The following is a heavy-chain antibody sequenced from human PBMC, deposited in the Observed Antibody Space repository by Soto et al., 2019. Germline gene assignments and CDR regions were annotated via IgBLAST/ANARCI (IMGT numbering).Heavy chain of an antibody. D-gene: IGHD3-3*01. V-gene: IGHV4-61*01. CDR3: ARDNYDFWSGYYPGGMDV. CDR2: IYYSGST. CDR1: GGSVSSGSYY. J-gene: IGHJ6*02. Sequence: QVQLQESGPGLVKPSETLSLTCTVSGGSVSSGSYYWSWIRQPPGKGLEWIGYIYYSGSTNYNPSLKSRVTISVDTSKNKFSLKLSSVTAADTAVYYCARDNYDFWSGYYPGGMDVWGQGTTVTVSS.